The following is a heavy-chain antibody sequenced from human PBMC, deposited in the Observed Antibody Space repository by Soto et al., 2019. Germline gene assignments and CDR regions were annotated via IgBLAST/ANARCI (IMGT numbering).Heavy chain of an antibody. Sequence: SETLSLTCAVYGGSFSGYYWSWIRQPPGKGLEWIGEINHSGSTNYNPSLKSRVTISVDTSKNQFSLKLSSVTAADTAVYYCARGRLVAATRRGYFQHWGQGTLVTVSS. J-gene: IGHJ1*01. V-gene: IGHV4-34*01. D-gene: IGHD2-15*01. CDR1: GGSFSGYY. CDR3: ARGRLVAATRRGYFQH. CDR2: INHSGST.